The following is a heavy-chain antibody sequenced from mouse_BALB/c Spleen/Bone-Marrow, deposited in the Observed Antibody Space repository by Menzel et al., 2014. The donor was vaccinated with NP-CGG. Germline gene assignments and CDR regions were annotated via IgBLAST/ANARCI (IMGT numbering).Heavy chain of an antibody. J-gene: IGHJ1*01. Sequence: EVKVVESGGGLVQPGGSLKLSCVASGFTFSSYGMSWVRQTPDKRLELVATINNNGGSTYYPDSVKGQFTISRDNAKDTLYLQMSSLKSEDTATYYCARVYGWCFDVWGAGTTVTVSS. CDR2: INNNGGST. CDR1: GFTFSSYG. V-gene: IGHV5-6-3*01. CDR3: ARVYGWCFDV. D-gene: IGHD1-1*01.